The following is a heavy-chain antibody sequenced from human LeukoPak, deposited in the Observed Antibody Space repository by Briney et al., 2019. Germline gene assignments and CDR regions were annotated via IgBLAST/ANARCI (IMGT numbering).Heavy chain of an antibody. CDR3: SRDVNFLFFDV. CDR1: GFSFSSCV. D-gene: IGHD5-24*01. Sequence: GGSLRLSCAASGFSFSSCVMHWVRQAPGKGLTWVSRISHDGTDTNYVDSVRGRFTISRDNARNTLYLQMNSLRDDDTAVYYCSRDVNFLFFDVWGRGTPVTVSS. J-gene: IGHJ2*01. CDR2: ISHDGTDT. V-gene: IGHV3-74*01.